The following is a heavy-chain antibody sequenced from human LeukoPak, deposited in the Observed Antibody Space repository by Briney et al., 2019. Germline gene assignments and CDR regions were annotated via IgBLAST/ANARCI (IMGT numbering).Heavy chain of an antibody. Sequence: ASVKVSCKVSGYTLTELSMHWVRQAPGQGLEWMGWISAYNGNTDYAQKLQGRVTMTTDTSTSTAYMELRSLRSDDTAVYYCARDDSDYGGAFDIWGQGTMVTVSS. J-gene: IGHJ3*02. CDR1: GYTLTELS. D-gene: IGHD4-17*01. CDR2: ISAYNGNT. V-gene: IGHV1-18*01. CDR3: ARDDSDYGGAFDI.